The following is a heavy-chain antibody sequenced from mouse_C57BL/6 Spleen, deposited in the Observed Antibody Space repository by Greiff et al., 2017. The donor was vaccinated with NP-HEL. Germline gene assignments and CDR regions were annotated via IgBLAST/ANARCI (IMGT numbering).Heavy chain of an antibody. CDR3: AREDYDYDDAMDY. V-gene: IGHV1-18*01. D-gene: IGHD2-4*01. Sequence: EVHLVESGPELVKPGASVKIPCKASGYTFTDYNMDWVKQSHGKSLEWIGDINPNNGGTIYNQKFKGKATLTVDKSSSTAYMELRSLTSEDTAVYYCAREDYDYDDAMDYWGQGTSVTVSS. CDR1: GYTFTDYN. J-gene: IGHJ4*01. CDR2: INPNNGGT.